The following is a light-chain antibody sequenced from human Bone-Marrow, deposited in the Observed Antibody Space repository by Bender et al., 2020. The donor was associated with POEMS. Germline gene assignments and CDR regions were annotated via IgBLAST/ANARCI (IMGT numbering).Light chain of an antibody. CDR1: RSEVGNYNY. Sequence: QSALTQPPSASGSPGQSVTISCTGTRSEVGNYNYVSWYQQHPAKAPNLIISEVSKRHAGVPDRFSGSKSGTTASLTISGLQTEDEAEYFCSSYGGTFLIFGGGTKLTVL. J-gene: IGLJ2*01. V-gene: IGLV2-8*01. CDR3: SSYGGTFLI. CDR2: EVS.